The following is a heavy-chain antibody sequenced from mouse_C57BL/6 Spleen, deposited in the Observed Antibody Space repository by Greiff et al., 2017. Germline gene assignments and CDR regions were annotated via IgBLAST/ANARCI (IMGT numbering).Heavy chain of an antibody. V-gene: IGHV1-63*01. Sequence: QVQLQQSGAELVRPGTSVKMSCKASGYTFTNNWVGWAKQRPGHGREWFGGMYPGGGYTNYNEKFKGKATLTADKSSSTAYMQFSSLTSEDSAIYYCARRAYYSNPYYAMDYWGQGTSVTVSS. CDR2: MYPGGGYT. CDR3: ARRAYYSNPYYAMDY. J-gene: IGHJ4*01. CDR1: GYTFTNNW. D-gene: IGHD2-5*01.